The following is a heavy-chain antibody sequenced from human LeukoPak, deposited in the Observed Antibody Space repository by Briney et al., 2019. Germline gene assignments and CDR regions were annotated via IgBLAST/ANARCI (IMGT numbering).Heavy chain of an antibody. CDR2: IIPIFGTA. V-gene: IGHV1-69*05. Sequence: SVKVSCKASGGTFSSYAISWVRQAPGQGLEWVGGIIPIFGTANYAQKFQGRVTITTDESTSTAYMELSSLRSEDTAVYYCASTPPYDFWSGTASNWFDPWGQGTLVTVSS. CDR3: ASTPPYDFWSGTASNWFDP. J-gene: IGHJ5*02. CDR1: GGTFSSYA. D-gene: IGHD3-3*01.